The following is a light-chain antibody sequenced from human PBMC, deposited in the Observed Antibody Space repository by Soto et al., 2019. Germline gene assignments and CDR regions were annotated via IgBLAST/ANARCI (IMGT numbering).Light chain of an antibody. CDR3: QKYNSAPFT. V-gene: IGKV1-27*01. CDR2: AAS. J-gene: IGKJ3*01. Sequence: DIQLTQSPCFLSGSVVDRFTITFLASQGISSYLAWYQQKPGKVPKLLIYAASTLQSGVPSRFSGSGSETDFTLTISSLQSEDVATYYCQKYNSAPFTFGPGTKVDI. CDR1: QGISSY.